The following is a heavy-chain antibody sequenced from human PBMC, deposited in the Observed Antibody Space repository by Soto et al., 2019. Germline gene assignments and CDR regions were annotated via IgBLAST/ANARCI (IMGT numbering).Heavy chain of an antibody. CDR2: IKSKTDGGTT. Sequence: EVQLVESGGGLVKPGGSLRLSCAASGFTFSNAWMSWVRQAPGKGLEWVGRIKSKTDGGTTDYAAPVKGRFTISRDDSKNTLYLQMNSLKTEDRAVYYWSTEGPYCSSNSCYYYYYYMDVWGKGTTVTVSS. J-gene: IGHJ6*03. CDR3: STEGPYCSSNSCYYYYYYMDV. CDR1: GFTFSNAW. V-gene: IGHV3-15*01. D-gene: IGHD2-2*01.